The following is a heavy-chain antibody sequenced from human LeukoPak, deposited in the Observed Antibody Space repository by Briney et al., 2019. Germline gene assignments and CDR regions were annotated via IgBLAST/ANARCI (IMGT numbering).Heavy chain of an antibody. CDR2: IKQDGSEK. J-gene: IGHJ4*02. D-gene: IGHD2-21*02. CDR3: ARDESRGNLVTAPDY. Sequence: GGSLRLSCAASGFTFSSYWMSWVRQAPGKGLEWVANIKQDGSEKYYVDSVKGRFTISRDNAKNALYLQMNSLRVEDTAVYYCARDESRGNLVTAPDYWGQGTLVTVSS. CDR1: GFTFSSYW. V-gene: IGHV3-7*01.